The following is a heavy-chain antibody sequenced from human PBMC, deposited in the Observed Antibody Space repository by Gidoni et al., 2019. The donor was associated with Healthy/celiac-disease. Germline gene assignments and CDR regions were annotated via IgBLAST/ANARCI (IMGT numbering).Heavy chain of an antibody. CDR3: AKAIAARRYYGMDV. D-gene: IGHD6-6*01. CDR2: ISYDGSNK. Sequence: QVQLVASGGGVVQPAWSLRLSCAASGFTFSSYGMHWVRQAPGKGLEWVAVISYDGSNKYYADSVKGRFTISRDNSKNTLYLQMNSLRAEDTAVYYCAKAIAARRYYGMDVWGQGTTVTVSS. V-gene: IGHV3-30*18. J-gene: IGHJ6*02. CDR1: GFTFSSYG.